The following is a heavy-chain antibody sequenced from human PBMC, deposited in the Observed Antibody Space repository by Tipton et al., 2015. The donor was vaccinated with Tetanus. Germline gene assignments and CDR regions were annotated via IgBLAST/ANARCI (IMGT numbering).Heavy chain of an antibody. Sequence: SLRLSCAASGFTFSSSAMNWVRQAPGKGLEWVSNISGRGGSTFYTDSVKGRFTISRDNSNNVLYLQMDSLRPDDTAIYYCAGTRDYGGNQDAFDIWGQGTLVNVSS. J-gene: IGHJ3*02. V-gene: IGHV3-23*01. CDR3: AGTRDYGGNQDAFDI. D-gene: IGHD4-23*01. CDR2: ISGRGGST. CDR1: GFTFSSSA.